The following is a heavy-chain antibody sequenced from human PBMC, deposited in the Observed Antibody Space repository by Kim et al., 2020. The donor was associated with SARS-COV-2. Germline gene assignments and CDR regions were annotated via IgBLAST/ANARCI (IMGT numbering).Heavy chain of an antibody. CDR3: AGDPYSSSYNYYGMDV. CDR1: GFTFSSYE. J-gene: IGHJ6*02. V-gene: IGHV3-48*03. Sequence: GGSLRLSCAASGFTFSSYEMNWVRQAPGKGLEWVSYISSSGSTIYYADSVKGRFTISRDNAKNSLYLQMNSLRAEDTAVYYCAGDPYSSSYNYYGMDVGGQGTTVTAPS. D-gene: IGHD6-13*01. CDR2: ISSSGSTI.